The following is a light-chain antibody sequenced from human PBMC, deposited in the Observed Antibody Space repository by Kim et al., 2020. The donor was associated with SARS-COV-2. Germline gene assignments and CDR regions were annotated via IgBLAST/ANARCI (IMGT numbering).Light chain of an antibody. J-gene: IGKJ2*01. CDR2: WAS. CDR1: QSVLYSSNNKNY. V-gene: IGKV4-1*01. Sequence: RATINCKSSQSVLYSSNNKNYLAWYQQKPGQPPKLLIYWASTRKSGVPARFSGSGSGTDFTLTISSLQAEDVAVYYCQQYYSTPRTFGQGTKLEI. CDR3: QQYYSTPRT.